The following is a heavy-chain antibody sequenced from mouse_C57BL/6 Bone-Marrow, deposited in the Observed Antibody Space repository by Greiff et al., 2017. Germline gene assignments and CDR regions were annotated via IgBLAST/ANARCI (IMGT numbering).Heavy chain of an antibody. V-gene: IGHV1-47*01. CDR1: GYTFTTYP. J-gene: IGHJ2*01. D-gene: IGHD5-1*01. CDR3: ARSSTFFYYFDY. CDR2: FHPYNDDT. Sequence: QVQLQQSGAELVKPGASVKMSCKASGYTFTTYPIEWLKQNHGKSLEWIGNFHPYNDDTKHNEKFKGKATLTVEKSSNTVYLELSRLTSDYSAVYYFARSSTFFYYFDYWGQGTTLTVSS.